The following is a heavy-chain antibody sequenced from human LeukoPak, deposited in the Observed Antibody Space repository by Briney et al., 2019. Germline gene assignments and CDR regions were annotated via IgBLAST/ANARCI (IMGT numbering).Heavy chain of an antibody. V-gene: IGHV1-8*01. D-gene: IGHD4-23*01. J-gene: IGHJ5*02. Sequence: ASVKVSCKASGYTFTSYDINWVRQATGQGLEWMGWMDPDSGNTGYAQKFQGRVTITRNTSISTAYMELSSLRSEDTAVYYCARDFGGNSGWFDPWGQGTLVTVSS. CDR3: ARDFGGNSGWFDP. CDR1: GYTFTSYD. CDR2: MDPDSGNT.